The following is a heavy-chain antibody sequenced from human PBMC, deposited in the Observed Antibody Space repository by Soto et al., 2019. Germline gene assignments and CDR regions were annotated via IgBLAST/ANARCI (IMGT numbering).Heavy chain of an antibody. Sequence: SSETLSLTCNVSGGSISRYYWSWIRQPPGKGLEWIGYIYYSGSTNYHPSLKSRVTISVDTSKNQFSLKLSSVTAADTAVYYCARAPLGISWYEASGNDAFDIWGQGTMVTVSS. CDR3: ARAPLGISWYEASGNDAFDI. J-gene: IGHJ3*02. D-gene: IGHD6-13*01. V-gene: IGHV4-59*01. CDR1: GGSISRYY. CDR2: IYYSGST.